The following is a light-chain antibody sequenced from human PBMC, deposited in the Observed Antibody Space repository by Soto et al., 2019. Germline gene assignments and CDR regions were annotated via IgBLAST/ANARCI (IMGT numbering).Light chain of an antibody. Sequence: QSVLTQPSSVSGAPGQTVTISCTGSSSNIGAEYDVHWYQQLPGGAPKLLIYESSDRLSGVPDRFSGSKSGASASLAITGLQAEDEANYYCQSYDSSLRVVVFGGGTQLTVL. V-gene: IGLV1-40*01. CDR2: ESS. J-gene: IGLJ2*01. CDR1: SSNIGAEYD. CDR3: QSYDSSLRVVV.